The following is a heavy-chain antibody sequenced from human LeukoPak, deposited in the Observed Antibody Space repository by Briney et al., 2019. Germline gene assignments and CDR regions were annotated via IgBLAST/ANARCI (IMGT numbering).Heavy chain of an antibody. CDR1: GHTFTGYY. D-gene: IGHD2-21*01. CDR3: TRSVRNGHIDY. V-gene: IGHV1-8*02. CDR2: MNPNSGNT. Sequence: GASVKVSCKASGHTFTGYYMHWVRQATGRGLEWMGWMNPNSGNTGYAQKFQGRVTMTRSTSINTAYMELSSLTFEDTAVYYCTRSVRNGHIDYWGQGTLVTVSS. J-gene: IGHJ4*02.